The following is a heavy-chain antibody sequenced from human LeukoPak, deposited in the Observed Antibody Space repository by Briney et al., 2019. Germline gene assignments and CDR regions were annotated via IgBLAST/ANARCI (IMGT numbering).Heavy chain of an antibody. CDR1: GFTFSSYS. Sequence: GGSLRLSCAASGFTFSSYSMTWVRQAPGKGLEWVSSISSSSGYIYYADLLKGRFTIARDNAKNSLYLQMNSLRAEDTAVYYCARDGGGAHIVRWFDYWGQGTLVTVSS. V-gene: IGHV3-21*04. CDR2: ISSSSGYI. D-gene: IGHD2-21*01. CDR3: ARDGGGAHIVRWFDY. J-gene: IGHJ4*02.